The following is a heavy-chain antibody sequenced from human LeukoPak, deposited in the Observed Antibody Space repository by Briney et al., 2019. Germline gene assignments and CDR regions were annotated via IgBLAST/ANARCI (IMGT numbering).Heavy chain of an antibody. CDR1: GGSISSGRYY. D-gene: IGHD2-2*01. J-gene: IGHJ5*02. CDR2: IYTSGSN. Sequence: SQTLSLTCTVSGGSISSGRYYWSWIRQPAGEGLEWIGRIYTSGSNNYNPSLKSRVTIPVDTSKNQFSLKLSSVTAADTAVYYCARGSSTSFDPWGQGTLVTVSS. V-gene: IGHV4-61*02. CDR3: ARGSSTSFDP.